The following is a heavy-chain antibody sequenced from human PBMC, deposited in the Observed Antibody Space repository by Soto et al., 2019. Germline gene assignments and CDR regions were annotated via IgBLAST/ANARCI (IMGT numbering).Heavy chain of an antibody. Sequence: AASLKVSCKASGGTFSSYAISWVRQAPGQGLEWMGGIIPIFGTANYAQKFQGRVTITADESTSTAYMELSSLRSEDTAVYYCARVEPGMSGYCSGGSCYYFDHWGQGTLVTVSS. D-gene: IGHD2-15*01. CDR1: GGTFSSYA. J-gene: IGHJ4*02. CDR3: ARVEPGMSGYCSGGSCYYFDH. CDR2: IIPIFGTA. V-gene: IGHV1-69*13.